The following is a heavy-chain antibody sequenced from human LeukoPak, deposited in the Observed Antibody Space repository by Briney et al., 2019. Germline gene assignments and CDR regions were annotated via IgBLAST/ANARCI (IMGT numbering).Heavy chain of an antibody. CDR3: ARRAARYYYYYMDV. D-gene: IGHD6-6*01. V-gene: IGHV4-34*01. CDR1: GGSFSGYY. J-gene: IGHJ6*03. Sequence: KPSETLSLTCAVYGGSFSGYYWSGFRKPPGKGLEWFGEINHSGSTNYNPSLKSRVTISVDTSKNQFSLKLSSVTAADTAVYYCARRAARYYYYYMDVWGKGTTVTVSS. CDR2: INHSGST.